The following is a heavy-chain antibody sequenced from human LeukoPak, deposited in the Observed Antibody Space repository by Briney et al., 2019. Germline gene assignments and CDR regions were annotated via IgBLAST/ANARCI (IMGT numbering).Heavy chain of an antibody. CDR1: GFTFSSYE. Sequence: GGSLRLSCAASGFTFSSYEMNWVRQAPGKGLEWVSYISSSGSTIYYADSVKGRFTISRDNAKNSLYLQMNSLRAEDTAVYYCARETYDYVWGSYRSPPPFFDYWGQGTLVTVSS. CDR2: ISSSGSTI. J-gene: IGHJ4*02. D-gene: IGHD3-16*02. CDR3: ARETYDYVWGSYRSPPPFFDY. V-gene: IGHV3-48*03.